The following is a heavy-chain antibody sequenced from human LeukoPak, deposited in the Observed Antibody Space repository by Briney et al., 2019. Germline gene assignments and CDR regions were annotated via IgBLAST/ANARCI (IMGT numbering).Heavy chain of an antibody. CDR3: ARDSGSVFGVVIHYYYYGMDV. J-gene: IGHJ6*02. CDR2: INPSGGST. Sequence: ASVKVSCKASGYTFTSYYMHWVRQAPGQGLEWMGIINPSGGSTSYAQKFQGRVTMTRDTSTSTVYMELSSLRSEDTAVYYCARDSGSVFGVVIHYYYYGMDVWGQGTTVTVSS. CDR1: GYTFTSYY. D-gene: IGHD3-3*01. V-gene: IGHV1-46*01.